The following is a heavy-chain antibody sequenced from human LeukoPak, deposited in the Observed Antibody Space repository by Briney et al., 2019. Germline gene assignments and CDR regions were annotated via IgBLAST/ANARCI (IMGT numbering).Heavy chain of an antibody. Sequence: ASVKASCKASGGTFSSYAISWVRQAPGQGLEWMGGIIPIFGTANYAQKFQGRVTITADESTSTAYMELSSLRSEDTAVYYCARVAPDYGDYRNWFDPWGQGTLVTVSS. CDR2: IIPIFGTA. CDR3: ARVAPDYGDYRNWFDP. D-gene: IGHD4-17*01. J-gene: IGHJ5*02. CDR1: GGTFSSYA. V-gene: IGHV1-69*13.